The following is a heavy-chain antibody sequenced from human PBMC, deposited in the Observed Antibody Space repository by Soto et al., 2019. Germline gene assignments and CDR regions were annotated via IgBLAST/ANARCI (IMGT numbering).Heavy chain of an antibody. CDR2: IRSKAYGDTA. V-gene: IGHV3-49*03. D-gene: IGHD3-9*01. J-gene: IGHJ6*04. CDR3: TKYTYTSRYSYFGMDV. Sequence: SCTCSGFNFRDYAMSWSLQAPGKWLEWVGVIRSKAYGDTADYAASVKGRFTIYRDDSKSTAYLQMSSLQTEDTGVYYCTKYTYTSRYSYFGMDVWGDGTTVTVSS. CDR1: GFNFRDYA.